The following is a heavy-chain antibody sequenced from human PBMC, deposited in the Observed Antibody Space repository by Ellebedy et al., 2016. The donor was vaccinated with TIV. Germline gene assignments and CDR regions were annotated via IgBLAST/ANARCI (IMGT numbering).Heavy chain of an antibody. D-gene: IGHD6-6*01. CDR2: INPNSGGT. CDR1: GYTFTGYY. J-gene: IGHJ5*02. CDR3: ARDPSIAARPNWFDP. V-gene: IGHV1-2*04. Sequence: ASVKVSCXASGYTFTGYYMHWVRQAPGQGLEWMGWINPNSGGTNYAQKFQGWVTMTRDTSISTAYMELSSLRSEDTAVYYCARDPSIAARPNWFDPWGQGTLVTVSS.